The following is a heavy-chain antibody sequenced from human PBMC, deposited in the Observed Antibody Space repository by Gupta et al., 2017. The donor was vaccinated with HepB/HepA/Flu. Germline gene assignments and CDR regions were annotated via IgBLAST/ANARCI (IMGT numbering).Heavy chain of an antibody. CDR3: ARGSCDSYFDP. D-gene: IGHD2/OR15-2a*01. J-gene: IGHJ4*02. Sequence: EVQLVESGGGLVKPGGSLRLSCAAPGFTFTSNTINWVRQASGKGLEWVSCVSGGSTYIYYADSVKGRFTISRDSAKNSLYLQMDSLRAEDTAVYYCARGSCDSYFDPWGQGTLVTVSS. CDR2: VSGGSTYI. CDR1: GFTFTSNT. V-gene: IGHV3-21*01.